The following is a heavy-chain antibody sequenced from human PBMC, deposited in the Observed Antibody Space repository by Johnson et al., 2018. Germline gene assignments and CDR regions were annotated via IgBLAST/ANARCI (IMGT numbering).Heavy chain of an antibody. Sequence: QVQLQESGPGLVKPSETLSLTCTVSGGSISSFYWSWIRQPPGKGLEWIGYIYYSGSTNYNPSLKIRVTISVDTSKNQFPLKLHSVTAADTAVYYCASSLPPSTYYFYAMDVWGQGTTVTVSS. J-gene: IGHJ6*02. V-gene: IGHV4-59*01. CDR3: ASSLPPSTYYFYAMDV. CDR1: GGSISSFY. CDR2: IYYSGST.